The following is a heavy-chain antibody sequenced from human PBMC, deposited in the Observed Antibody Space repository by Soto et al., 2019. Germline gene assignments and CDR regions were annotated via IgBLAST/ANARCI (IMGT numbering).Heavy chain of an antibody. D-gene: IGHD3-3*01. J-gene: IGHJ3*02. Sequence: QLHLVQSGAVVKKPGASVTVSCSASGYPVTAYYMHWVRQAPGRGLEWMGGINPATGAAKYTQTFQGMATMTRETSTSTVFMELSGLTSEDTAVFYCARGGGVGVAGSAAFDMWGQGTLVTVSS. CDR3: ARGGGVGVAGSAAFDM. V-gene: IGHV1-2*02. CDR1: GYPVTAYY. CDR2: INPATGAA.